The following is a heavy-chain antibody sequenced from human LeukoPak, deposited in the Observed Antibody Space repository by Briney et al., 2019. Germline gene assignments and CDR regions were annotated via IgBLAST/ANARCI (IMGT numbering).Heavy chain of an antibody. CDR3: ARYGFYCSSTSCYIFDN. CDR1: GFTFSNYA. D-gene: IGHD2-2*02. V-gene: IGHV3-30-3*01. Sequence: GRSLRLSCAASGFTFSNYAMHWVRQAPGKGLEWVAVISYDGTNKYYADPVKGRFTISRDNSKNTMYLQMNSLRAEDTAMYYCARYGFYCSSTSCYIFDNWGQGTLVTVSS. CDR2: ISYDGTNK. J-gene: IGHJ4*02.